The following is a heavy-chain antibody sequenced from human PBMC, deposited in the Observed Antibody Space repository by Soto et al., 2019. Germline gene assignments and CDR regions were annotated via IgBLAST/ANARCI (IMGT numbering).Heavy chain of an antibody. J-gene: IGHJ4*02. CDR1: GGTFSRHA. Sequence: QVQLVQSGAEVMKPGSSVKVSCKASGGTFSRHAISWVRQAPGQGLEWMGGIIPIFGTANHAQKFQGRVTIIADESTSTVNKELSRLRSEDKAMYYCARGWGYDSNDYYYAYWGQGTLVIVSS. CDR3: ARGWGYDSNDYYYAY. CDR2: IIPIFGTA. D-gene: IGHD3-22*01. V-gene: IGHV1-69*01.